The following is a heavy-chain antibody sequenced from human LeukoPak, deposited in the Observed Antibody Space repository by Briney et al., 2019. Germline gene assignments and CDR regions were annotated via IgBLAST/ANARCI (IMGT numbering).Heavy chain of an antibody. D-gene: IGHD3-22*01. V-gene: IGHV1-2*02. CDR2: INPNSGGT. Sequence: ASVKVSCKASGYTFTGYYIHWVRQAPGQGLEWMGWINPNSGGTNYAQKFQGRVTMTRDTSISTAYMELRRLRSDDTAVYYCARDHYDSSGWCDYWGQGTLVTVSS. CDR3: ARDHYDSSGWCDY. CDR1: GYTFTGYY. J-gene: IGHJ4*02.